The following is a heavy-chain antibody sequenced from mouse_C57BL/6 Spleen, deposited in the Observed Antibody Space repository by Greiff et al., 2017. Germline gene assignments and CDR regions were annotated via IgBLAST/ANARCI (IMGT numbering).Heavy chain of an antibody. CDR3: AREVGGYGNGAMDY. CDR2: INYDGSST. CDR1: GFTFSDYY. J-gene: IGHJ4*01. V-gene: IGHV5-16*01. D-gene: IGHD2-1*01. Sequence: EVHLVESEGGLVQPGSSMKLSCTASGFTFSDYYMAWVRQVPEKGLEWVANINYDGSSTYYLDSLKSRFIISRDNAKNILYLQMSSLKSEDTATYYCAREVGGYGNGAMDYWGQGTSVTVSS.